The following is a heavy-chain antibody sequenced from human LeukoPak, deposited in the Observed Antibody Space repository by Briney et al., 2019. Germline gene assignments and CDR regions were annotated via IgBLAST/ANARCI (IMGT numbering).Heavy chain of an antibody. CDR3: AKTLSSGYLFDY. V-gene: IGHV3-23*01. CDR2: ISGSGLST. D-gene: IGHD3-22*01. Sequence: GGSLRLSCAASGFTFSSYAMSWVRQAPGKGLEWVSAISGSGLSTYYADSVKGRFTFSRDNSQNTLYLQMNSLRAEDTAVYYCAKTLSSGYLFDYWGQGTLVTVSS. CDR1: GFTFSSYA. J-gene: IGHJ4*02.